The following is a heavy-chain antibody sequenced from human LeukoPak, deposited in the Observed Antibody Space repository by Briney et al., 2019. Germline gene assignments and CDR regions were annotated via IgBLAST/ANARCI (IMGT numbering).Heavy chain of an antibody. J-gene: IGHJ4*02. Sequence: GSLRLSCAASGSTVSSNYMSWVRQAPGKGLEWVSVTYSGGSPYYADSVKGRFTISRDNSKNTLYLQMNSLRAEDTAVYYCARDPGGSGWYYPHLDYWGQGTLVTVSS. CDR3: ARDPGGSGWYYPHLDY. CDR2: TYSGGSP. V-gene: IGHV3-53*01. D-gene: IGHD6-19*01. CDR1: GSTVSSNY.